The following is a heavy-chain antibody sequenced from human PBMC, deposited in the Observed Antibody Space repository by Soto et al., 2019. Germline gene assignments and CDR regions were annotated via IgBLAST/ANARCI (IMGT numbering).Heavy chain of an antibody. CDR2: ISGSAEST. CDR1: GFTFSTYA. V-gene: IGHV3-23*01. J-gene: IGHJ3*01. D-gene: IGHD4-17*01. CDR3: AHPRGYGVFDAYDF. Sequence: EVQLLESGGGLGQPGGSLRLSCAASGFTFSTYAMSWVRQAPGKGLEWVSAISGSAESTYYADSVKGRFTISRDNSINMLYLQMNSLRTEDTAVYYCAHPRGYGVFDAYDFWGQGAMVTVSS.